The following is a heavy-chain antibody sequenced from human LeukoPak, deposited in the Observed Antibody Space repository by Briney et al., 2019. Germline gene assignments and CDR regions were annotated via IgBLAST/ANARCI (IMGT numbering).Heavy chain of an antibody. D-gene: IGHD3-16*01. CDR1: GDSINNFY. Sequence: SETLSLTCTVSGDSINNFYWTWIRQSPEKGLEWIGYIDYNGITNYNPSLRSRVIISADTSKNQLSLKLTSVTAADTAVYHCARPRLGRSWGSLGTWGQGTMVTVSA. J-gene: IGHJ3*02. V-gene: IGHV4-59*08. CDR3: ARPRLGRSWGSLGT. CDR2: IDYNGIT.